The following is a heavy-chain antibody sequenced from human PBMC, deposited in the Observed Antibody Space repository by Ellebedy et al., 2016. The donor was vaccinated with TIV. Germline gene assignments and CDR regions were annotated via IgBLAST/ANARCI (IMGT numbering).Heavy chain of an antibody. D-gene: IGHD1-26*01. Sequence: GGSLRLXCAASGFTFSSYWMSWVRQAPGKGLEWVANIKQDGSEKYYVDSVKGRFTISRDNAKNSLYLQMNSLRAEDTAVYYCALQASGSYPDNFDYWGQGTLVTVSS. V-gene: IGHV3-7*01. CDR2: IKQDGSEK. CDR1: GFTFSSYW. J-gene: IGHJ4*02. CDR3: ALQASGSYPDNFDY.